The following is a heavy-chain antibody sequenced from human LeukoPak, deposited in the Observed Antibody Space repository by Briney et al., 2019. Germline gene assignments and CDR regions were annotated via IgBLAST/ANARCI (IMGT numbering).Heavy chain of an antibody. CDR3: AKVSAVVVAAGYYFDY. CDR2: ISGSGGST. J-gene: IGHJ4*02. V-gene: IGHV3-23*01. D-gene: IGHD2-15*01. CDR1: GFTFSTYA. Sequence: GGSLRLSCAASGFTFSTYAMSWVRQAPGKGLEWVSGISGSGGSTYYADSVKGRFTISRDNSKNTLYLQVNSLRAEDTAVYYCAKVSAVVVAAGYYFDYWGQGTLVTVSS.